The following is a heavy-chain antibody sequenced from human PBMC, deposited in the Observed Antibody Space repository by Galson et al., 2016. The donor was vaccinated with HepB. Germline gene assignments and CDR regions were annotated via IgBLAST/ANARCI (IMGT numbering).Heavy chain of an antibody. CDR3: AHTPFFRAGGGGKYYFAY. CDR2: IYWDEDK. V-gene: IGHV2-5*02. J-gene: IGHJ4*02. CDR1: GFSLNTPEVG. D-gene: IGHD6-13*01. Sequence: PALVKPTQTLTLTCTFSGFSLNTPEVGVGWIRQPPGRALEWVALIYWDEDKRYSPSLRSRLTITKDTAKNQVILSMTNMDPVDTATYYCAHTPFFRAGGGGKYYFAYWGQGTLVTVSS.